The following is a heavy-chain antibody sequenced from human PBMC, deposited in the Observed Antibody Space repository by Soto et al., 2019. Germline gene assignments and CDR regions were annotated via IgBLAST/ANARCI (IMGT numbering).Heavy chain of an antibody. CDR1: DGSMISYY. CDR2: IYYAGST. Sequence: QVRLQESGPGLVKPSEILSLTCTVSDGSMISYYWSWIRQPPGRGLEWIGFIYYAGSTKYKPSLNSRVTISVDTSKNQFSLTVTSVTAADKAVYYCARRIVATETLDYWGQGTLVTVS. CDR3: ARRIVATETLDY. J-gene: IGHJ4*02. D-gene: IGHD5-12*01. V-gene: IGHV4-59*08.